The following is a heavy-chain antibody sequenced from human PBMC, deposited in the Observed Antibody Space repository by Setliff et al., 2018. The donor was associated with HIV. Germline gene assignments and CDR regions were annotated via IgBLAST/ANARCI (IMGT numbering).Heavy chain of an antibody. Sequence: ASVKVSCKASGYTFTSQYMHWVRQAPGQGFEWIGIINPSGGSTSYAQQFQGRVTMTRDTSTSTVYMDLSSLRSADTAVYYCARAVGATTGEYYFDYWGQGTLVTVSS. CDR3: ARAVGATTGEYYFDY. J-gene: IGHJ4*02. V-gene: IGHV1-46*01. CDR1: GYTFTSQY. CDR2: INPSGGST. D-gene: IGHD1-26*01.